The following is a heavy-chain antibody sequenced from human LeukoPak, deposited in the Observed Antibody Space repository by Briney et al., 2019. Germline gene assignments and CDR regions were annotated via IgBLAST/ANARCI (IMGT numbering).Heavy chain of an antibody. CDR1: GGSFSGYY. J-gene: IGHJ6*03. CDR2: INHSGST. CDR3: ARLPDYYYYYMDV. V-gene: IGHV4-34*01. Sequence: SETLSLTCAVYGGSFSGYYWSWIRQPPGKGLEWIGEINHSGSTNYNPSLESRVTISVDTSKNQFSLKLSSVTAADTAVYYCARLPDYYYYYMDVWGKGTTVTISS.